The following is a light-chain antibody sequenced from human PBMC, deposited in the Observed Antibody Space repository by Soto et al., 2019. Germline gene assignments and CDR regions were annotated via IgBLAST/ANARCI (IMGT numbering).Light chain of an antibody. CDR3: CSYAGSDTHYV. Sequence: QSVLTQPRSVSGSPGQSVTISCTGTSSDVGGYISVSWYQQHPDKAPKFMIYDVSKRPSRVPDRFSGSKSGNTASLTISGLQSEDEADYYCCSYAGSDTHYVFGTGTKLTVL. CDR1: SSDVGGYIS. J-gene: IGLJ1*01. CDR2: DVS. V-gene: IGLV2-11*01.